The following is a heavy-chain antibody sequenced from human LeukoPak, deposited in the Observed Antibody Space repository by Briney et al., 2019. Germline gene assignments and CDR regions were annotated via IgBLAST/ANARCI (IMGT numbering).Heavy chain of an antibody. D-gene: IGHD4-17*01. CDR3: AREAGNYGDYDYDY. CDR2: IIPIFGTA. J-gene: IGHJ4*02. V-gene: IGHV1-69*05. Sequence: ASVKVSCKASGGTLSSYAISWVRQAPGQGLEWMGRIIPIFGTASYAQKFQGRVTITTDESTSTAYMELSSLRSEDTAVYYCAREAGNYGDYDYDYWGQGTLVTVSS. CDR1: GGTLSSYA.